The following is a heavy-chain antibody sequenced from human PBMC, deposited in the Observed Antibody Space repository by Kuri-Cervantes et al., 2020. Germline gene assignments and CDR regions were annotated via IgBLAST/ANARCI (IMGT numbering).Heavy chain of an antibody. Sequence: SETLSLTCTVSGGSISSGGYYWSWIRQHPGKGLEWIGYIYYSGSTNYNPSFKSRVTISVDTSKNQFSLKLSSVTAADTAVYYCARGITMVRGRPPRFDYWGQGTLVTVSS. D-gene: IGHD3-10*01. CDR2: IYYSGST. J-gene: IGHJ4*02. V-gene: IGHV4-61*08. CDR1: GGSISSGGYY. CDR3: ARGITMVRGRPPRFDY.